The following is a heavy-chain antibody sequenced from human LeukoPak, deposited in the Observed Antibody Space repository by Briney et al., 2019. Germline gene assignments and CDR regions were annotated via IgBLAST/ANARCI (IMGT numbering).Heavy chain of an antibody. Sequence: PGGSLRLSCAASGFTFSSHAMHWVRQAPGKGLEWVAFIRYDGSNKYYADSVKGRFTISRDNSKNALYLQMNSLRAEDTAVYYCARHRCGGDCYLDYWGQGTLVTVSS. J-gene: IGHJ4*02. CDR2: IRYDGSNK. CDR1: GFTFSSHA. CDR3: ARHRCGGDCYLDY. V-gene: IGHV3-30*04. D-gene: IGHD2-21*01.